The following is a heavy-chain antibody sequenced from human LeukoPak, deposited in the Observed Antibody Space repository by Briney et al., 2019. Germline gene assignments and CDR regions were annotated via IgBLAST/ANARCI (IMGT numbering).Heavy chain of an antibody. V-gene: IGHV3-74*01. Sequence: GGSLRLSCAASGFTFSSYWMHWVRQAPGKGLVWGSRINSAGSSTNYADSVKGRFTISRDNAKNTLYLQMNSLRAEDTAVYYCTRMGDDFWSGYSIGEVDYWGRGTLVTVSS. J-gene: IGHJ4*02. CDR1: GFTFSSYW. CDR2: INSAGSST. CDR3: TRMGDDFWSGYSIGEVDY. D-gene: IGHD3-3*01.